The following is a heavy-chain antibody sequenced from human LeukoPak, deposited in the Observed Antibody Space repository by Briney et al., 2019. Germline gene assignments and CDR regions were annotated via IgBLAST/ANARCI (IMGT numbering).Heavy chain of an antibody. CDR1: GGSISSGGYS. V-gene: IGHV4-61*08. J-gene: IGHJ1*01. Sequence: SQTLSLTCAVSGGSISSGGYSWNWIRQPPGKGLEWIGYIYHSGSTNYNPSLQSRVTISVDTSKDQFSLNLNSVTAADTAVYYCARGGAARLHFQNWGQGTLVTVSS. CDR2: IYHSGST. D-gene: IGHD6-6*01. CDR3: ARGGAARLHFQN.